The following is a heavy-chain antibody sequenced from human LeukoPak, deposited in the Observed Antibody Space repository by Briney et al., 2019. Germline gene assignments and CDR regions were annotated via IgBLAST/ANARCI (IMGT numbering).Heavy chain of an antibody. Sequence: ASVKVSCKASGGTFSSYAISWVRQAPGQGLEWMGGIIPIFGTANYAQKFQGRVTITAAESTSTAYMELSSLRSEDTAVYYWARAREYDFWSGYYTEGVYFDYWGQGTLVTVSS. D-gene: IGHD3-3*01. CDR3: ARAREYDFWSGYYTEGVYFDY. CDR1: GGTFSSYA. V-gene: IGHV1-69*13. J-gene: IGHJ4*02. CDR2: IIPIFGTA.